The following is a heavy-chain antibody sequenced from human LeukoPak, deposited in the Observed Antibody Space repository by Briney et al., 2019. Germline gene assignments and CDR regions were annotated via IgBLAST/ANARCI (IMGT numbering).Heavy chain of an antibody. D-gene: IGHD5-12*01. CDR3: TRDSSGYDWFYDY. CDR1: GGSINSGTYY. CDR2: ISTSGST. V-gene: IGHV4-61*02. J-gene: IGHJ4*02. Sequence: PSETLSLTCTVSGGSINSGTYYWSWLRQPAGKGLEWIGRISTSGSTNYNPSLKSRVTMTVDTSKNQFSLMLSSVTAADTAVYFCTRDSSGYDWFYDYWGQGTLVTVPS.